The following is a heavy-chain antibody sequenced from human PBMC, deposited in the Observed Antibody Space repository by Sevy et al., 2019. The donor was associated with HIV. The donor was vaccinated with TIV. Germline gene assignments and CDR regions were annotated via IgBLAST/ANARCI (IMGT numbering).Heavy chain of an antibody. Sequence: GGYLRLSCAASGFTFSSYGMHWVRQAPGKGLEWVAVISYDGSNKYYADSVKGRFTISRNNSKNTLYLQMNSLRAEDTAVYCCAKDLAPHSGGWFRTGKNGMDVWGQGTTVIVSS. D-gene: IGHD6-19*01. CDR1: GFTFSSYG. J-gene: IGHJ6*02. V-gene: IGHV3-30*18. CDR2: ISYDGSNK. CDR3: AKDLAPHSGGWFRTGKNGMDV.